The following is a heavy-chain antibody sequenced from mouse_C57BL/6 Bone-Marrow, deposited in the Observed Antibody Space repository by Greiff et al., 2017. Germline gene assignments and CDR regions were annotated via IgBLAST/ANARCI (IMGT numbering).Heavy chain of an antibody. J-gene: IGHJ4*01. V-gene: IGHV5-6*01. CDR3: ARHGGYGGYYAMDY. CDR2: ISSGGSYL. D-gene: IGHD2-14*01. CDR1: GFTFSSYG. Sequence: EVQLVESGGDLVKPGGSLKLSCAASGFTFSSYGLSWVRQTPDKRLEWVATISSGGSYLYYPDSVKGRFTISRDNAKNTLYLQMSSLKSEDTAMYYCARHGGYGGYYAMDYWGQGTSVTVSS.